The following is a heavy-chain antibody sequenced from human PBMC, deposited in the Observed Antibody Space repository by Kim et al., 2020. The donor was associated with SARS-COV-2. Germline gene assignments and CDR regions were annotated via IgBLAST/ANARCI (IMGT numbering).Heavy chain of an antibody. CDR2: IYYSGST. D-gene: IGHD6-19*01. J-gene: IGHJ4*02. CDR1: GGSISSSSYY. V-gene: IGHV4-39*01. CDR3: ARRPRGYGWAFDY. Sequence: SETLSLTCTVSGGSISSSSYYWGWIRQPPGKGLEWIGSIYYSGSTYYNPSLKSLVTISVDTSKNQFSLKLSSVTAADTAVYYCARRPRGYGWAFDYWGQGTLVTVSS.